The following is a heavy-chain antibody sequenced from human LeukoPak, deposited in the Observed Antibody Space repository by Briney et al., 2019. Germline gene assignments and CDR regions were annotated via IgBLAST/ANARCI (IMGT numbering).Heavy chain of an antibody. CDR3: ARRVAFDI. V-gene: IGHV4-34*01. CDR2: INHSGST. Sequence: PSETLSLTCAVDGGSLSGFYWSWIRQPPGKGLGWIGEINHSGSTNYNPSLKSRVTISLDTSKNHFSLTLRSVTAADTAVYYCARRVAFDIWGQGTMVTVSS. J-gene: IGHJ3*02. CDR1: GGSLSGFY.